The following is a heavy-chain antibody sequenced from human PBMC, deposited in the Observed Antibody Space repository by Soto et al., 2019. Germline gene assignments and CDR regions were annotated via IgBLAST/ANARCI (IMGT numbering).Heavy chain of an antibody. CDR3: ARSGEHPLDY. D-gene: IGHD1-26*01. J-gene: IGHJ4*02. CDR1: GYAFPHYV. Sequence: ASVKVSCKTSGYAFPHYVINWVRQAPGHGLEWMGFSTHTGNTNYAQNFQGRVVLTTDTPTSTAYMEVTSLRSDDTAVYYCARSGEHPLDYWGQGTPVTVSS. V-gene: IGHV1-18*01. CDR2: STHTGNT.